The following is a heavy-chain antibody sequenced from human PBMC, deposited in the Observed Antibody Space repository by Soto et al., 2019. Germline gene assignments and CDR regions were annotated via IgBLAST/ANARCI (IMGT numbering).Heavy chain of an antibody. V-gene: IGHV3-23*01. CDR1: GFTFSSYA. Sequence: EVQLLESGGGLVQPGGSLRLSCAASGFTFSSYAMSWVRQAPGKGLEWVSVISGSGDSTYYADSVKGRFTISRDNSKTPLYLQVNSLRAEDTAVYYCARRGSGSCYACWGPGTLVNVSS. CDR2: ISGSGDST. D-gene: IGHD1-26*01. CDR3: ARRGSGSCYAC. J-gene: IGHJ4*02.